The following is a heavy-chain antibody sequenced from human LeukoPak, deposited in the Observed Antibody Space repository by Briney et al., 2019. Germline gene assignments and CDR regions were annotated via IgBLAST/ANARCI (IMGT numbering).Heavy chain of an antibody. D-gene: IGHD3-10*01. CDR2: IYHSGST. Sequence: PSETLSLTCAVSGGSISSSNWWSWVRQPPGKGLEWIGEIYHSGSTNYNPSLKSRVTMSVDTSKNQFSLKLSSVTAADTAVYYCAGTGSWVHYYYYMDVWGKGTTVTISS. CDR1: GGSISSSNW. J-gene: IGHJ6*03. CDR3: AGTGSWVHYYYYMDV. V-gene: IGHV4-4*02.